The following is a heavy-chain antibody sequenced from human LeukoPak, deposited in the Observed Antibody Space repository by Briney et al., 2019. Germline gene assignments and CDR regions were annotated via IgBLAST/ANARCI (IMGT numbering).Heavy chain of an antibody. CDR2: TSYNGNIK. D-gene: IGHD3-22*01. J-gene: IGHJ4*02. Sequence: PGGSLRLSCAASGFTFSGYWMSWVRQAPGKGLEWVAGTSYNGNIKYYADYVKGRFSISRDNSKNTLYLQMDSLRAEDTAVYYCAKGDNYYDSSGYYYVRALFDYWGQGTLVTVSS. CDR1: GFTFSGYW. CDR3: AKGDNYYDSSGYYYVRALFDY. V-gene: IGHV3-30*18.